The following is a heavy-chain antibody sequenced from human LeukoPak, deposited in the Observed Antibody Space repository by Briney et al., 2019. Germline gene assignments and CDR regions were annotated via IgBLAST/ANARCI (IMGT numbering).Heavy chain of an antibody. CDR2: ITSSGDGT. CDR1: GFTFTSYA. V-gene: IGHV3-23*01. D-gene: IGHD2-8*02. CDR3: AKGTDTTGRHDFDI. Sequence: GGSLRLSCEASGFTFTSYAMHWVRQAPGKGLEWVSGITSSGDGTFYTDSLSGRFTISRDNAKKAVFLQMKSLRRGDSALYFCAKGTDTTGRHDFDIWGQGTLVTVSS. J-gene: IGHJ4*02.